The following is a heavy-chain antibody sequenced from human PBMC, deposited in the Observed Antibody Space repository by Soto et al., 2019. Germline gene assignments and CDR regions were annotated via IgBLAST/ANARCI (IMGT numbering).Heavy chain of an antibody. J-gene: IGHJ3*02. CDR3: AKARRYCSGGSCSTRDAFDI. CDR1: GFTFSSYA. V-gene: IGHV3-23*01. D-gene: IGHD2-15*01. Sequence: GGSLRLSCAASGFTFSSYAMSWVRQAPGKGLEWVSAISGSGGSTYYADSVKGRFTISRDNSKNTLYLQMNSLRAEDTAVYYCAKARRYCSGGSCSTRDAFDIWGQGXMVTV. CDR2: ISGSGGST.